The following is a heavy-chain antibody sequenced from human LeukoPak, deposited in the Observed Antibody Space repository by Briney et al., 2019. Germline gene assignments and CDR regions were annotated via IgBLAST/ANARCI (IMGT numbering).Heavy chain of an antibody. D-gene: IGHD2-21*02. J-gene: IGHJ4*02. CDR1: GYAFTSYA. CDR2: INTGNGNT. Sequence: ASVKVSCKASGYAFTSYAIHWVRQAPGQRLECMGWINTGNGNTKYSQKFQGRVTITRDTSASTAYMDLSSLRSEDTAVYYCARNTETAIPLPYYFDYWGQGTLVTVSS. V-gene: IGHV1-3*04. CDR3: ARNTETAIPLPYYFDY.